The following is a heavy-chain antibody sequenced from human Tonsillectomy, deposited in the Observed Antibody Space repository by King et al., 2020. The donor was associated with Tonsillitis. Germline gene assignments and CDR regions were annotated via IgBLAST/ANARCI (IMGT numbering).Heavy chain of an antibody. J-gene: IGHJ4*02. D-gene: IGHD3-10*01. CDR3: ASPSKGLLWFGELLYVDNPYLDY. V-gene: IGHV3-33*05. CDR2: ISYDGSNK. Sequence: QLVQSGGGVVQPGRSLRLSCAASGFTFSSYGMHWVRQAPGKGLEWVAVISYDGSNKYYADSVKGRFTISRDNSKNTLYLQMNSLRAEDTAVYYCASPSKGLLWFGELLYVDNPYLDYWGQGTLVTVSS. CDR1: GFTFSSYG.